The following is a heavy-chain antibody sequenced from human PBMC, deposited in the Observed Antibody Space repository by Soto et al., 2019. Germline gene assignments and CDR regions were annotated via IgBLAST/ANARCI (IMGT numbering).Heavy chain of an antibody. CDR3: ARDANSGYDLGLFDP. J-gene: IGHJ5*02. V-gene: IGHV4-30-4*02. CDR1: CDSLTNRASY. D-gene: IGHD5-12*01. Sequence: PSETLALTCTVSCDSLTNRASYWNWIRQSPGKGLEWIASIDYSGNTYYNPSLKSRVTISVDTSKNQFSLKLSSVTAADTAVYYCARDANSGYDLGLFDPWGQGTLVTVSS. CDR2: IDYSGNT.